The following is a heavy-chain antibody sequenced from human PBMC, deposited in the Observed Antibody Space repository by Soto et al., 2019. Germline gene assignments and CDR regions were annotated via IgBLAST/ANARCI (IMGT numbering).Heavy chain of an antibody. D-gene: IGHD1-26*01. J-gene: IGHJ4*02. CDR1: GGSISSYY. CDR2: IYYSGST. CDR3: ARLPIVGATSYFDC. V-gene: IGHV4-59*01. Sequence: SETLSLTCTVSGGSISSYYWSWIRQPPGKGLEWIGYIYYSGSTNYNPPLKSRVSISVDTSKNHFSVKLSSVTAADTAVYYCARLPIVGATSYFDCWGQGTLVTVSS.